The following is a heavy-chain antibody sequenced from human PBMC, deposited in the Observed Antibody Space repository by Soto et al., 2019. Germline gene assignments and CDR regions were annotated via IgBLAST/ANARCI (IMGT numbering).Heavy chain of an antibody. Sequence: PGGSLRLSCAASGFTFSSYAMSWVRQAPGKGLEWVSFISGGGGSTYYADSVKGRFTISRDNSKNTMYLQMNSLRDEDTAVYYCAKVGGVFYQINYWGQGTQVTVSS. V-gene: IGHV3-23*01. CDR3: AKVGGVFYQINY. CDR1: GFTFSSYA. D-gene: IGHD1-26*01. CDR2: ISGGGGST. J-gene: IGHJ4*02.